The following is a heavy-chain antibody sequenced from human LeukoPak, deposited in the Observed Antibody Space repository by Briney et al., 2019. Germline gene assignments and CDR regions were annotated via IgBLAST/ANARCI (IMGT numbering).Heavy chain of an antibody. Sequence: GGSLRLSCAASGFTFSDYFMSWIRQAPGKGLEWVSDISSSGSTIYYADSVKGRFTITRDNATNSLYLQMNSLTAEDTAVYYCARVEYSSSWQIVYYFDYWGQGTLVTVSS. D-gene: IGHD6-13*01. V-gene: IGHV3-11*01. CDR3: ARVEYSSSWQIVYYFDY. CDR1: GFTFSDYF. CDR2: ISSSGSTI. J-gene: IGHJ4*02.